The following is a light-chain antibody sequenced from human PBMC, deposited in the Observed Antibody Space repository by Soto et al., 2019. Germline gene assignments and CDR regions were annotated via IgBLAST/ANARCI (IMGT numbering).Light chain of an antibody. J-gene: IGKJ2*01. CDR1: QRVSSH. CDR3: QQYNNWPPYT. Sequence: EIVMTQSPTTLSVSPGERAPLPCRASQRVSSHLAWYQQKPGQAPRLPIYGASTRATGIPARFIGSGSGTEFTLTISSLQSEDFAVYYCQQYNNWPPYTFGQGTKLEIK. CDR2: GAS. V-gene: IGKV3-15*01.